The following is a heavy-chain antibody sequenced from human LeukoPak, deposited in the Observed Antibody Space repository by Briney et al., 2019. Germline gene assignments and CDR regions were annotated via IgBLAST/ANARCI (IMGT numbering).Heavy chain of an antibody. CDR1: GFTFNSHA. Sequence: GGSLRLSCAASGFTFNSHAMYWVRQAPGKGLEWVSGIVGSGGSSYYADSVKGRFTISRDNSKNTLYLQMNSLRAEDTAVYYCARSDDDAFDIWGQGTMVTVSS. CDR3: ARSDDDAFDI. J-gene: IGHJ3*02. V-gene: IGHV3-23*01. CDR2: IVGSGGSS.